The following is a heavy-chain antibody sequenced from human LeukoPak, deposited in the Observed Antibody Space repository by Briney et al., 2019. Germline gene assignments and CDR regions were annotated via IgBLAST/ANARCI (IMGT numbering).Heavy chain of an antibody. V-gene: IGHV3-53*01. CDR2: IYSGGNT. J-gene: IGHJ4*02. CDR3: AGEASNVDAAPGTFEY. Sequence: GGSLKLSCAASGFTVSSSYMSWVRRAPGKGLEWVSVIYSGGNTDYADSVKGRFTISRDNSKNTLYLQMNSLRAEDTAVYYCAGEASNVDAAPGTFEYWGQGTLVTVSS. D-gene: IGHD6-6*01. CDR1: GFTVSSSY.